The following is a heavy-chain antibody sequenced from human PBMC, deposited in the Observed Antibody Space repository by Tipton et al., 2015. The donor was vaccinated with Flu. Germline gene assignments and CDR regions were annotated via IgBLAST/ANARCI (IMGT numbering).Heavy chain of an antibody. CDR3: TRAPGSSGYYP. CDR1: GASINSGAYY. CDR2: FHISGNT. Sequence: LRLSCTVSGASINSGAYYWNWIRQPAGKGLEWIGRFHISGNTDYNPSLGRRATISADTSSNQFSLTPTSVTVADTAVYYCTRAPGSSGYYPWGQGTLVTVSS. J-gene: IGHJ5*02. V-gene: IGHV4-61*02. D-gene: IGHD3-22*01.